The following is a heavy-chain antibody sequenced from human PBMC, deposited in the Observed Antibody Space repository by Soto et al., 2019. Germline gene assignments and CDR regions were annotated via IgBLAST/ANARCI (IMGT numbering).Heavy chain of an antibody. CDR2: IYHSGST. D-gene: IGHD2-15*01. J-gene: IGHJ4*02. CDR1: GGSFSSGGYS. V-gene: IGHV4-30-2*01. Sequence: TLSLTCAVSGGSFSSGGYSWSWIRQPTGKGLEWIGYIYHSGSTYYNPSLKSRVTISVDRSKNQFSLKLSSVTAADTAVYYCAKKSLVVVAAIAYGAIDYWGQGTLVTVSS. CDR3: AKKSLVVVAAIAYGAIDY.